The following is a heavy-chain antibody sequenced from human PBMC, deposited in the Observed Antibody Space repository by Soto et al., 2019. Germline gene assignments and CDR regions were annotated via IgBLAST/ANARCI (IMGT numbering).Heavy chain of an antibody. CDR1: GGSFSGYY. CDR2: INHSGST. D-gene: IGHD1-26*01. V-gene: IGHV4-34*01. Sequence: SETLSLTCAVYGGSFSGYYWSWIRQPPGKGLEWIGEINHSGSTNYNPSLKSRVTISVDTSKNQFSLKLSSVTAADTAVYYCARARAIVGATTWRWGSDYWGQGTLVTVSS. CDR3: ARARAIVGATTWRWGSDY. J-gene: IGHJ4*02.